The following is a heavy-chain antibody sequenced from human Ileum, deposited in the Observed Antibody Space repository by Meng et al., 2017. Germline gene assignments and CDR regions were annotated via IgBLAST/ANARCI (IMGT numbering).Heavy chain of an antibody. CDR3: ARGRSSGYSGEESGFAL. CDR2: ISPSGHVI. J-gene: IGHJ4*02. V-gene: IGHV3-48*03. CDR1: GFTFSSYE. Sequence: GESLKISCAASGFTFSSYEMNWVRQVPGKGLEWVSYISPSGHVIYSESAKGRFTISRDNAKNSLHLQMIGLTTEDAAVYYCARGRSSGYSGEESGFALWGQGTLVTVSS. D-gene: IGHD6-19*01.